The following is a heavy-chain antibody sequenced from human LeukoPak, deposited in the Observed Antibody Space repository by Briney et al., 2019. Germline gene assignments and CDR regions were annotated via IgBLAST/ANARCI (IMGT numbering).Heavy chain of an antibody. J-gene: IGHJ4*02. V-gene: IGHV3-48*02. CDR2: ISSSSGTS. CDR1: GFTFSTYS. CDR3: ARDQSDYYGSGSYSEGSY. Sequence: PGGSLRLSCAASGFTFSTYSMKRVRQAPGKGLEWVSYISSSSGTSYYADSVKGRFTISRDNAKNSLYLQMNGLRDEDTAVYYCARDQSDYYGSGSYSEGSYWGQGTLVTVSS. D-gene: IGHD3-10*01.